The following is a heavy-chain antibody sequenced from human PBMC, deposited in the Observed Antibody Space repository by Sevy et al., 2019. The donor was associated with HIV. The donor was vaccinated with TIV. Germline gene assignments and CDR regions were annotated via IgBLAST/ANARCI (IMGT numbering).Heavy chain of an antibody. J-gene: IGHJ4*02. CDR1: GFSFSSYW. Sequence: GGSLRLSCAASGFSFSSYWMTWFRQAPGKELEWVANVNLDGSGKYYVDSVKGRFTISRDNARNSLSLQMNSLRAEDTAVYYSARSVDYWGQGTLVTVSS. CDR3: ARSVDY. V-gene: IGHV3-7*01. CDR2: VNLDGSGK.